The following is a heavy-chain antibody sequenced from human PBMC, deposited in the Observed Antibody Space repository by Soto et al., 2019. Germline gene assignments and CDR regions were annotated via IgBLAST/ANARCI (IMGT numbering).Heavy chain of an antibody. Sequence: SVKVSCKASGGTFSSYAISLVRQAPGQGLEWMGGIIPIFGTANYAQKFQGRVTITADESTSTAYMELSSLRSEDTAVYYCARVLGNYDYVWGSLSFDYWGQGTLVTVSS. J-gene: IGHJ4*02. CDR3: ARVLGNYDYVWGSLSFDY. CDR2: IIPIFGTA. D-gene: IGHD3-16*01. CDR1: GGTFSSYA. V-gene: IGHV1-69*13.